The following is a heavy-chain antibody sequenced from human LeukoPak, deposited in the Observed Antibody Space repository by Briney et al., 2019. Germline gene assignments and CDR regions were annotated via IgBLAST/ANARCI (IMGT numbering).Heavy chain of an antibody. CDR1: GGSISSSSYY. J-gene: IGHJ3*02. Sequence: PSEALSLTCTVSGGSISSSSYYWSWIRQPPGKGLEWIGYIYYSGSTNYNPSLKSRVTISIDTSKKQFSLKLSSVTAADTAVYYCARSHYVYAFDIWGQGTMVTVSS. CDR3: ARSHYVYAFDI. D-gene: IGHD1-26*01. V-gene: IGHV4-61*05. CDR2: IYYSGST.